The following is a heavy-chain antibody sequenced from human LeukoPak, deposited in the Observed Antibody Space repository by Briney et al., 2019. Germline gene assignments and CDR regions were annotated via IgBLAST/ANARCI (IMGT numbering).Heavy chain of an antibody. V-gene: IGHV7-4-1*02. CDR2: INTNTGNP. D-gene: IGHD5-18*01. Sequence: ASVKVSCKASGYTFTSYAMNWVRQAPGQGLEWMGWINTNTGNPTYAQGFTGRFVFSLDTSVSTAYLQISSLKAEDTAVYYCARVGYRYWVNWFDPWGQGTLVTVSS. CDR3: ARVGYRYWVNWFDP. CDR1: GYTFTSYA. J-gene: IGHJ5*02.